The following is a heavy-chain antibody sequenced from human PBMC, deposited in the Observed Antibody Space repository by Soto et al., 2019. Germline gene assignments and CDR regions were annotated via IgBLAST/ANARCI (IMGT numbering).Heavy chain of an antibody. D-gene: IGHD3-16*01. J-gene: IGHJ4*02. CDR2: ISYDGSNK. Sequence: QVQLVESGGGVVQPGRSLRLSWAASGLTFSSYGMHWVRQAPGKGLELVAVISYDGSNKYYADSVKGRFTISRDNSKTTLYLQMNSLRAEDTAVYYCASQMTPYDYVWGRLIDYWGQGTLVTVSS. V-gene: IGHV3-30*03. CDR1: GLTFSSYG. CDR3: ASQMTPYDYVWGRLIDY.